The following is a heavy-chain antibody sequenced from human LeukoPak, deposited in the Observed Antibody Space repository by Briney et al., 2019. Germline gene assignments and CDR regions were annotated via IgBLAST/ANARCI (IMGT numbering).Heavy chain of an antibody. D-gene: IGHD6-19*01. Sequence: GGSLRLSCAASGFTFSNAWMTWVRQAPGKGLEWVGHIKKKSDGGTTDYAAPVKGRFTISRDDSKDTLYLQMNSLKTEDTAVYYCTTVQQWLAQALGYWGRGTLVTVSS. V-gene: IGHV3-15*01. CDR1: GFTFSNAW. J-gene: IGHJ4*02. CDR3: TTVQQWLAQALGY. CDR2: IKKKSDGGTT.